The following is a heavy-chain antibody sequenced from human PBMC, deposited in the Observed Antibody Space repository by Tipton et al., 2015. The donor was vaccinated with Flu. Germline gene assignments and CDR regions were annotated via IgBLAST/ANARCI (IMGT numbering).Heavy chain of an antibody. D-gene: IGHD6-19*01. Sequence: TLSLTCTVSGGSLSSYYWSWIRQPAGKGLEWIGRIYTSGNTNYSPSLKSRVTMSVDTSKNQFSLKLSSMTAADTAVYYCARGQGNSGWRYFDYWGQGTLVTVSS. CDR2: IYTSGNT. J-gene: IGHJ4*02. CDR3: ARGQGNSGWRYFDY. V-gene: IGHV4-4*07. CDR1: GGSLSSYY.